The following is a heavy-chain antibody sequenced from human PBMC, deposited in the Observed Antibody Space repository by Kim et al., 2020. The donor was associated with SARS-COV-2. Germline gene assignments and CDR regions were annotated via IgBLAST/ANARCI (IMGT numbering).Heavy chain of an antibody. J-gene: IGHJ3*02. V-gene: IGHV3-73*01. CDR3: ARGHPYSESYWDALDI. Sequence: GGSLRLSCAASGFTFSDSAMHWVRQASGKGLEWVGRIRSKVNSYATVYAVSVEGRFTISRDDSKNTAYLQMDSLKTEDTAVYYCARGHPYSESYWDALDICGPGAMVT. D-gene: IGHD1-26*01. CDR1: GFTFSDSA. CDR2: IRSKVNSYAT.